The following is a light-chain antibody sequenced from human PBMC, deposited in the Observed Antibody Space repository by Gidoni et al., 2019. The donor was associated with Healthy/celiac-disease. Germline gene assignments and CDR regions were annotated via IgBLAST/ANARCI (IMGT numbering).Light chain of an antibody. Sequence: DIQMTQTPSSLSASVGDRVTITCRASQSISSYLNWYQQKPGKAPKLLIYAASCLQSGVPSRFSGSGSGTDFTLTISSLQPEDFATYYCQQSYSTPLFXXXTRLEIK. CDR2: AAS. V-gene: IGKV1-39*01. CDR3: QQSYSTPL. CDR1: QSISSY. J-gene: IGKJ5*01.